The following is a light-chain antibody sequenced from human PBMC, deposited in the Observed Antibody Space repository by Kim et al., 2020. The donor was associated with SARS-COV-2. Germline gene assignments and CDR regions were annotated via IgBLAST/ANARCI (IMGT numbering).Light chain of an antibody. CDR3: AAWDGSLSGYV. CDR2: RNN. Sequence: QAVVTQPPSASGTPGQTVTISCSGSNSNIGSQYVYWYQQLPGTAPKLLIYRNNQRPSGVPDRFSGSKSGTSASLAISGLRSEDEADYYCAAWDGSLSGYVFGTGTKVTVL. V-gene: IGLV1-47*01. J-gene: IGLJ1*01. CDR1: NSNIGSQY.